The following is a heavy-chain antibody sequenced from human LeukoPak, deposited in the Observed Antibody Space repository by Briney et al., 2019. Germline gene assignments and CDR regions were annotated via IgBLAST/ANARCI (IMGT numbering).Heavy chain of an antibody. CDR2: IRSKANSYAT. J-gene: IGHJ4*02. CDR3: TRRFLSWSSGYYY. Sequence: GGSLRLSCAASGFTFSGSAMHWVRQASGKGLEWVGRIRSKANSYATAYAASAKGRFTISRDDSKNTAYLQMNSLKTEDTAVYYCTRRFLSWSSGYYYWGQGTLVTVSS. CDR1: GFTFSGSA. D-gene: IGHD3-22*01. V-gene: IGHV3-73*01.